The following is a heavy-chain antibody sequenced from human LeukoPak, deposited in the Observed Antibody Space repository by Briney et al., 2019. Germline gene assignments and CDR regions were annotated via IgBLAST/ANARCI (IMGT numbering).Heavy chain of an antibody. CDR2: IYPGDSDT. D-gene: IGHD2-15*01. CDR3: ARLNGSDDAFDI. Sequence: GGALEISLWGPGFHFTSYWIGLGRQGPGKGLEGMGIIYPGDSDTRYSPSFQGQVTISADKSISTAYLQWSSLKASDTAMYYCARLNGSDDAFDIWGQGTMVTVSS. V-gene: IGHV5-51*01. CDR1: GFHFTSYW. J-gene: IGHJ3*02.